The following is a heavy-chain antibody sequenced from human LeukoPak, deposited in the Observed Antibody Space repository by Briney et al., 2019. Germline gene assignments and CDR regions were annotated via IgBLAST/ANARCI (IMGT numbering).Heavy chain of an antibody. V-gene: IGHV3-74*01. D-gene: IGHD3-22*01. CDR1: GFTFSSYW. J-gene: IGHJ4*02. CDR3: ASSNYYDSSGKVEY. Sequence: GGSLRLSCAASGFTFSSYWMHWVRHAPGKGLVWVSRINSDGSSTDYADSVKGRFTISRDNAKNMVYLQMNSLRAEDTAVYYCASSNYYDSSGKVEYWGQG. CDR2: INSDGSST.